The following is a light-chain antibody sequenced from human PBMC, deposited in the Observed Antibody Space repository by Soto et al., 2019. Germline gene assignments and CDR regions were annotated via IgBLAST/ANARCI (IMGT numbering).Light chain of an antibody. CDR2: AAS. Sequence: DIQMTQSPSSLSASVGDRVTITCRASQGVIDYLAWYQQKPGNAPTLLIYAASTLQSGVPSRFSGSGAGTDFTLAISSLQPEDFATYYCQKYNSAPRTFGGGTKVEIK. CDR1: QGVIDY. CDR3: QKYNSAPRT. J-gene: IGKJ4*01. V-gene: IGKV1-27*01.